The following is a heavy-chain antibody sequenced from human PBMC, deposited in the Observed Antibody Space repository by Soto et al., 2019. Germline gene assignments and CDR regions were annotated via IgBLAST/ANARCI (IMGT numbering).Heavy chain of an antibody. CDR2: ISGSGGST. V-gene: IGHV3-23*01. CDR3: AKGYSSSSPFRSPFDY. CDR1: GFTFSSYA. D-gene: IGHD6-13*01. J-gene: IGHJ4*02. Sequence: GGSLRLSCAASGFTFSSYAMSWVRQAPGKGLEWVSAISGSGGSTYYADSVKGRFTISRDNSKNTLYLQMNSLRAEDTAVYYCAKGYSSSSPFRSPFDYWGQGTLVTVSS.